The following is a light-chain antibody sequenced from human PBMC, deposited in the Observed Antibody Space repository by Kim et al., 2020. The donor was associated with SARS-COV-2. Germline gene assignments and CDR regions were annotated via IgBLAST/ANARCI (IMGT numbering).Light chain of an antibody. Sequence: DIQMTQSPSSLSASVGDRVTIPCRASQTINTYLNWYQQKPGKAPKLLIYGASSLQSGAPSRFSGSGSGTDFTLTISNLQPEDFAIYYCQQTYSTLVTFGPGTKVDIK. J-gene: IGKJ3*01. CDR1: QTINTY. CDR2: GAS. V-gene: IGKV1-39*01. CDR3: QQTYSTLVT.